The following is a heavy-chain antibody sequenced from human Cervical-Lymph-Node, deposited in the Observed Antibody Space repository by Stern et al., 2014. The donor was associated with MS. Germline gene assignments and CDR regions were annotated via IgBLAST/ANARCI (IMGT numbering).Heavy chain of an antibody. CDR1: GYSFNTYT. V-gene: IGHV1-3*01. J-gene: IGHJ4*02. CDR2: INAGTGNT. D-gene: IGHD3-3*01. CDR3: ARDLDSSHYHGDY. Sequence: QVQLVQSGAEVKKPGASVKLSCKASGYSFNTYTIHWVRQAPGERLEWKGWINAGTGNTKYSQNFQGRVSITMDTSASTGYMELSSLRSEDTAVYYCARDLDSSHYHGDYWGQGTLVTVSS.